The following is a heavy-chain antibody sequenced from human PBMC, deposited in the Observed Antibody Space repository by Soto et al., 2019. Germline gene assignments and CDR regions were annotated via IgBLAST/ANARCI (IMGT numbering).Heavy chain of an antibody. Sequence: LRLSCAASGFTLSSYAMHWVRQAPGKGLEWVAVISYDGSNKYYADSVKGRFTISRDNSKNTLDLQMNSLRAEDTAVFYCARDSFPTTTKGHGVYLYYGVDVWGQGTTVTVSS. CDR3: ARDSFPTTTKGHGVYLYYGVDV. CDR2: ISYDGSNK. D-gene: IGHD4-4*01. V-gene: IGHV3-30-3*01. CDR1: GFTLSSYA. J-gene: IGHJ6*02.